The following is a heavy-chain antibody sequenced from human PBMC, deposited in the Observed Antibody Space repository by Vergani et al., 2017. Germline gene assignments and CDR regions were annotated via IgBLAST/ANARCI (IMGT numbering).Heavy chain of an antibody. CDR2: IYRTGRT. Sequence: QVQLQESGPGLLKPSETLSLTCAVSGFSIDNGYYWDWIRQPPGKGLEWIGSIYRTGRTDFNPALKSRVTISLDTSNNHFSLRLNSLTAADTAVFSCARRSCIVYDIISGTQYFFVFWGQGTLVTVSS. CDR1: GFSIDNGYY. V-gene: IGHV4-38-2*01. D-gene: IGHD3-9*01. J-gene: IGHJ4*02. CDR3: ARRSCIVYDIISGTQYFFVF.